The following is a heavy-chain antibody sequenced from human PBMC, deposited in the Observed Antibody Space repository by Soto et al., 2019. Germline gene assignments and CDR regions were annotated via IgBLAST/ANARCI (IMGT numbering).Heavy chain of an antibody. Sequence: GASVKFYCKASGYTFTSYYMHWVRQAPGQGLEWMGIINPSGGSTSYAQKFQGRVTMTRDTSTSTVYMELSSLRSEDTAVYYCARDNYDSSGYYPGWFDPWGQGTLVTSPQ. V-gene: IGHV1-46*01. CDR2: INPSGGST. CDR1: GYTFTSYY. CDR3: ARDNYDSSGYYPGWFDP. J-gene: IGHJ5*02. D-gene: IGHD3-22*01.